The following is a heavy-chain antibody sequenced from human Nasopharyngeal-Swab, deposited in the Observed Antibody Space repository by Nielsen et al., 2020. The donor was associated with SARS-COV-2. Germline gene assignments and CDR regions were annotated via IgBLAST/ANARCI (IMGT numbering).Heavy chain of an antibody. J-gene: IGHJ6*02. V-gene: IGHV2-70*11. CDR3: ARTLYYDILTGYSRGNYGMDV. D-gene: IGHD3-9*01. Sequence: WIRQPPGKALEWLARIDWDDDKYYSTSLKTRLTISKDISKNQVVLTMTNMDPVDTATYYCARTLYYDILTGYSRGNYGMDVWGQGTTVTVSS. CDR2: IDWDDDK.